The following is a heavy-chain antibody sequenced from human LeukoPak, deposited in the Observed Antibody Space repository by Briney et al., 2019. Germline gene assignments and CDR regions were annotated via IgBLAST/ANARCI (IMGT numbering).Heavy chain of an antibody. D-gene: IGHD5-12*01. Sequence: ASVKVSCKASGGTFSGYAISWVRQAPGQGLEWMGGIIPIFGTANYAQKFQGRVTITTDESTSTAYMELSSLRSEDTAVYYCATVLVATSSATFDYWGQGTLVTASS. V-gene: IGHV1-69*05. CDR1: GGTFSGYA. CDR2: IIPIFGTA. J-gene: IGHJ4*02. CDR3: ATVLVATSSATFDY.